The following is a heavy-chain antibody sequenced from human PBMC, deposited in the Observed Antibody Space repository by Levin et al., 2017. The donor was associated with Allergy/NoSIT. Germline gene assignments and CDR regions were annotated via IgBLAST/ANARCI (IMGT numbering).Heavy chain of an antibody. CDR2: IRQDGSEK. Sequence: GGSLRLSCVASGFTFSSYWMSWVRQAPGKGLEWVANIRQDGSEKYYVDSVKGRFTISRDNAKNSLYLQMNSLRAEDTAVYYCARMYFYYYMDVWGKGTTVTVSS. CDR1: GFTFSSYW. V-gene: IGHV3-7*03. CDR3: ARMYFYYYMDV. J-gene: IGHJ6*03.